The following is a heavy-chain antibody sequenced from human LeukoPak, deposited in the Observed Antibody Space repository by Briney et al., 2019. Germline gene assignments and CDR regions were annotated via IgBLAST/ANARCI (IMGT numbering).Heavy chain of an antibody. CDR2: ITSSSSYI. CDR3: ARGGVTTYDY. J-gene: IGHJ4*02. V-gene: IGHV3-21*03. D-gene: IGHD4-17*01. Sequence: PGGSLRLSCAASGFTFSSYTMNWVRQAPGKGLEWVSSITSSSSYINYADSVKSRFAISRDNAKNSPYLQMKSPIAEDTAVYYCARGGVTTYDYWGQGTLVTVSS. CDR1: GFTFSSYT.